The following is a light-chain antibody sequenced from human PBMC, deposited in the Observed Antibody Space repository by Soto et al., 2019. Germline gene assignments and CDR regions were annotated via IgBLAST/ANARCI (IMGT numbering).Light chain of an antibody. V-gene: IGLV1-40*01. CDR3: QSYDTSLSGFYV. Sequence: QSVLTQPPSVSGAPGQRVSISCTGSSSNIGAGYNVHWYQQLPGIAPKLLIYDNNNRPSGVPDRFSGSKSGTSASLAITGLQAEDEADYYCQSYDTSLSGFYVFGTGTKLTVI. J-gene: IGLJ1*01. CDR2: DNN. CDR1: SSNIGAGYN.